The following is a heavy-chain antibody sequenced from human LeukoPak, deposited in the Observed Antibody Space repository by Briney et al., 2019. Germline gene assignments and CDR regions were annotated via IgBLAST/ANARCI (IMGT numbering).Heavy chain of an antibody. J-gene: IGHJ4*02. D-gene: IGHD5-18*01. CDR3: ARDRRAMSSYGYS. V-gene: IGHV3-11*01. Sequence: GGSLRLSCAASGFTFSDYYMSWIRQAPGKGLEWVSYISSSGSTMDYADSVKGRFTISRDNAKNSLYLQMNSLRAEDTAVYYRARDRRAMSSYGYSWGQGTLVTVSS. CDR1: GFTFSDYY. CDR2: ISSSGSTM.